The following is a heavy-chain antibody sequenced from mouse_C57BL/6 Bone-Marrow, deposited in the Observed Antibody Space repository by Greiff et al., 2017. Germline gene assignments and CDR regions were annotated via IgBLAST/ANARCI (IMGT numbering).Heavy chain of an antibody. D-gene: IGHD2-3*01. J-gene: IGHJ3*01. CDR1: GFTFSSYA. CDR2: LSDGGSYT. Sequence: VMLVESGGGLVKPGGSLKLSCAASGFTFSSYAMSWVRQTPEKRLEWVATLSDGGSYTYYPDNVKGRFTISRDNAKNNLYRQMSHLKSEDTAMYYCARDRGGDGYPFAYWGQGTLVTVSA. V-gene: IGHV5-4*01. CDR3: ARDRGGDGYPFAY.